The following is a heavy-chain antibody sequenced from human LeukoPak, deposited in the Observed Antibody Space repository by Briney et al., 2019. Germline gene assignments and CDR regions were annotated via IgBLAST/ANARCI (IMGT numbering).Heavy chain of an antibody. D-gene: IGHD2-2*01. CDR1: GFTFSDYY. CDR3: ARKNIVVVPAAPPHYYYYYYYMDV. CDR2: ISSRGSTI. J-gene: IGHJ6*03. Sequence: PGGSLRLSCAASGFTFSDYYMSWIRQAPGKGLEWVSYISSRGSTIYYADSVKGRFTISRDNAKNSLYLQMNSLSAEDTAVYYCARKNIVVVPAAPPHYYYYYYYMDVRGKGTTVTVSS. V-gene: IGHV3-11*01.